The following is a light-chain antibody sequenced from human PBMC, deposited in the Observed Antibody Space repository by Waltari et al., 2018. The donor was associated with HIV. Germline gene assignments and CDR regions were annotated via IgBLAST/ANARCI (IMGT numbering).Light chain of an antibody. CDR1: QRVSTY. J-gene: IGKJ1*01. CDR2: TAS. CDR3: QQSYNFPRT. V-gene: IGKV1-39*01. Sequence: DIRMTQAPSSLSASVGDRVTITCRASQRVSTYLNWYQQRAGRAPKLLIYTASKLQSGVPSRFRGSGSWTDFTLTIRSLQPQDLAKYYCQQSYNFPRTFGQGTNVEI.